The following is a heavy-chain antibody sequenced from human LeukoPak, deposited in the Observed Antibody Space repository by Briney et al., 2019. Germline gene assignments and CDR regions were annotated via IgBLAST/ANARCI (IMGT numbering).Heavy chain of an antibody. J-gene: IGHJ4*02. CDR2: IYYSGST. CDR3: ARHSSSGWFPFDY. V-gene: IGHV4-59*08. CDR1: GGSISSYY. Sequence: SETLSLTCTVSGGSISSYYWSWIRQPPGKGLEWIGYIYYSGSTNYNPSLKSRVTIPVDTSKNQFSLKLSSVTAADTAVYYCARHSSSGWFPFDYWGQGTLVTVSS. D-gene: IGHD6-19*01.